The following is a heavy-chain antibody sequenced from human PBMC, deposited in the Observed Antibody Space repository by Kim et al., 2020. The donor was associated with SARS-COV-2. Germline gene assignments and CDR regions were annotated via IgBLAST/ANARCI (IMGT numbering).Heavy chain of an antibody. D-gene: IGHD3-10*01. CDR1: GFTLDDYG. Sequence: GSLRLSCAAAGFTLDDYGMSWVRQAPGKGLEWVSGINWNGGSTGYADSVKGRFTISRDNAKNSLFLQMNSLRAEDTALYYCARESNYYGSGSPPWDYWGQGTLVTVSS. V-gene: IGHV3-20*04. CDR3: ARESNYYGSGSPPWDY. J-gene: IGHJ4*02. CDR2: INWNGGST.